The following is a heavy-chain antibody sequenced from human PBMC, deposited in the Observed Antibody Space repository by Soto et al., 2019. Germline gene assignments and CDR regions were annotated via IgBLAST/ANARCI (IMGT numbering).Heavy chain of an antibody. V-gene: IGHV3-23*01. D-gene: IGHD6-19*01. CDR3: SKDRAVTLGLGASDF. J-gene: IGHJ3*01. CDR1: GFTFSNYA. CDR2: ISGGGHNT. Sequence: GGSLRLSCAASGFTFSNYAMTWVRQAPGKGLEWVSTISGGGHNTYYADSVKGRFTISRDNSKNTLDLQMSSLRAEDTALYFCSKDRAVTLGLGASDFWGQGTLVTVSS.